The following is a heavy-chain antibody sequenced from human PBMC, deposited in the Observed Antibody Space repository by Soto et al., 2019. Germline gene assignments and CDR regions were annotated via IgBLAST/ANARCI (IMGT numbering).Heavy chain of an antibody. J-gene: IGHJ4*02. Sequence: PGGSLRLSCAASGFTFSSYAMSWVRQAPGKGLEWVTAISGSGGSTYYADSVKGRFTISSDNSKNTLYLQMNSLRAEDTAVYYCASPSYGDYSWIYWGQGTLVTVAS. CDR3: ASPSYGDYSWIY. CDR1: GFTFSSYA. CDR2: ISGSGGST. V-gene: IGHV3-23*01. D-gene: IGHD4-17*01.